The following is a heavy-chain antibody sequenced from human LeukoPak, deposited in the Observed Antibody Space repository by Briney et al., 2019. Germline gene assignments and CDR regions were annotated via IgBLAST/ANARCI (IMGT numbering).Heavy chain of an antibody. CDR1: GFTFSSYE. J-gene: IGHJ4*02. CDR3: ARGEYSSSWYGDFDY. V-gene: IGHV3-48*03. D-gene: IGHD6-13*01. CDR2: ISSSGSTI. Sequence: PGGSPRLSCAASGFTFSSYEMNWVRQAPGKGLEWVSYISSSGSTIYYADSVKGRFTISRDNAKNSLYLQMNSLGAEDTAVYYCARGEYSSSWYGDFDYWGQGTLVTVSS.